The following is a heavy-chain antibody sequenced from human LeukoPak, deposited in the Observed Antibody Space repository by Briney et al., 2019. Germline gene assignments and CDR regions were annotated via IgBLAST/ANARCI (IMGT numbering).Heavy chain of an antibody. CDR2: IYYSGST. V-gene: IGHV4-59*08. J-gene: IGHJ3*02. CDR3: AKTPEQNAEDAFDI. D-gene: IGHD1/OR15-1a*01. Sequence: SETLSLTCTVSGVSISSYYWSWIRQPPGKGLEWIGYIYYSGSTNYNPSLKSRVTISVDTSKNQFSLKLSSVTAADTAVYYCAKTPEQNAEDAFDIWGQGTMVTVSS. CDR1: GVSISSYY.